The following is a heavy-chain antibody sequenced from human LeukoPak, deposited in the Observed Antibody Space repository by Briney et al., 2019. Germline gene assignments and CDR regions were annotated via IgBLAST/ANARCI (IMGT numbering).Heavy chain of an antibody. D-gene: IGHD3-22*01. CDR3: AKSRDSRALFDY. J-gene: IGHJ4*02. V-gene: IGHV3-23*01. CDR2: MSVGTDSS. Sequence: RGSLRLSCVASGFTFSGYAMSWVRRSPGKGLEWVSMSVGTDSSYYADSVKGRLTISRDNSKNTLYLEMNSLRAEDTAVYYCAKSRDSRALFDYWGQGTLVTVSS. CDR1: GFTFSGYA.